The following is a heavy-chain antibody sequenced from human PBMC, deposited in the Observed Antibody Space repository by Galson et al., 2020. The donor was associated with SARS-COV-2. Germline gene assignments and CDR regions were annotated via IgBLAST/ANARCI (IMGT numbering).Heavy chain of an antibody. CDR2: ITTSSTYI. J-gene: IGHJ6*03. D-gene: IGHD6-13*01. CDR1: GFTFSSYT. V-gene: IGHV3-21*01. Sequence: GESLKISCAASGFTFSSYTMNWVRQVPGKGLEWVSSITTSSTYISYTDSVKGRFTISGDNAKNSLYLQMNSLRAGDTAVYFCARTGTPHYYYSYYMDVWGKGTTVTVSS. CDR3: ARTGTPHYYYSYYMDV.